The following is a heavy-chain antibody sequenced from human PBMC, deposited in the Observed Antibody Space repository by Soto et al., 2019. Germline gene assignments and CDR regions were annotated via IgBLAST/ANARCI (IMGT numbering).Heavy chain of an antibody. Sequence: GGSLRLSCAASGFSFSDYYMSWIRQAPGKGLEWVSYISDSGSSIYYADSVKGRFTISRDNAKSSLYLQMNSLRAEDTAVYYCATYARGYSKGFDYWGQGTLVTVSS. CDR3: ATYARGYSKGFDY. D-gene: IGHD5-12*01. V-gene: IGHV3-11*01. J-gene: IGHJ4*02. CDR2: ISDSGSSI. CDR1: GFSFSDYY.